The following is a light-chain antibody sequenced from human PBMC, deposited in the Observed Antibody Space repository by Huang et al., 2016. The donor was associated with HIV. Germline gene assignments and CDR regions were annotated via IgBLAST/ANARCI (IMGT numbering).Light chain of an antibody. CDR2: RAS. CDR3: QHYNNWPWWT. CDR1: QSVTSN. Sequence: EVVMTQSPAILSVSPGERATLSCRASQSVTSNLAWYQQKPGQAPRLLIYRASTRATGIPARFSGSGSVTEFTLTISSLQSEDFAVYYCQHYNNWPWWTFGQGTKVEIK. J-gene: IGKJ1*01. V-gene: IGKV3-15*01.